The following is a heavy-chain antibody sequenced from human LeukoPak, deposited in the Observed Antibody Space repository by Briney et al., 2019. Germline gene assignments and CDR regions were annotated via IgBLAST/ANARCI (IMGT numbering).Heavy chain of an antibody. D-gene: IGHD1-1*01. V-gene: IGHV4-34*01. J-gene: IGHJ5*02. CDR2: INHSGST. CDR3: ARDSTGSLNWFDP. CDR1: GGSFSGYY. Sequence: KASQTLSLTCAVYGGSFSGYYWSWIRQPPGKGLEWIGEINHSGSTNYNPSLKSRVTISVDTSKNQFSLKLSSVTAADTAVYYCARDSTGSLNWFDPWGQGTLVTVSS.